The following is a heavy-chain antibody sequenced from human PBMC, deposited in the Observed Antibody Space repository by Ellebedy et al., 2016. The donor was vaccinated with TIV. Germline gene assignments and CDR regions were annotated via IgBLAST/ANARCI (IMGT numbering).Heavy chain of an antibody. J-gene: IGHJ6*02. CDR2: ISAYNGNT. D-gene: IGHD3-10*01. Sequence: AASVKVSCKASGYTFTSYGISWVRQDPGQGLEWMGWISAYNGNTNYAQKLQGRVTMTTDTSTSTAYMGLRSLRSDDTAVYYCARDGRAGSGGIDYYYYGMDVWGQGTTVTVSS. CDR3: ARDGRAGSGGIDYYYYGMDV. CDR1: GYTFTSYG. V-gene: IGHV1-18*01.